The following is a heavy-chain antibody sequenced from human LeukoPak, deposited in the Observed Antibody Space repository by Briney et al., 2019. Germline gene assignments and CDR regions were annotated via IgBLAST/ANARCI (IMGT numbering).Heavy chain of an antibody. V-gene: IGHV4-4*02. J-gene: IGHJ4*02. CDR2: IYHSGST. CDR3: ARDRTVVVAARESYFDY. Sequence: PSGTLSLTCAVSGGSISSSNWWSWVRQPPGKGLEWIGEIYHSGSTNYNPSLKSRVTISVDKSKNQFSLKLSSVTAADTAVYYGARDRTVVVAARESYFDYWGQGTLVTVSS. D-gene: IGHD2-15*01. CDR1: GGSISSSNW.